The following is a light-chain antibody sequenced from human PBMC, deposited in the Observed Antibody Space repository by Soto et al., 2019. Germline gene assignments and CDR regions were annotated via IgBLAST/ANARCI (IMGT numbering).Light chain of an antibody. CDR3: CSYAGSYTLM. CDR1: SSDVGIYNY. CDR2: DVS. V-gene: IGLV2-11*01. J-gene: IGLJ3*02. Sequence: QSALTQPRSVSGSPGQSVTISCTGTSSDVGIYNYVSWYQQHPGIVPEVIIYDVSKRPSGVPDRFSGSKSGNTASLPISGLQAEDEAEYYCCSYAGSYTLMFGGGTKLTVL.